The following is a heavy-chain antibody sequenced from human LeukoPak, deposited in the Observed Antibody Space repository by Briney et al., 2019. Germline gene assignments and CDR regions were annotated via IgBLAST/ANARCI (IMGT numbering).Heavy chain of an antibody. V-gene: IGHV4-34*01. CDR2: INHSGST. CDR1: GGSFSGYY. Sequence: PSETLSLTCAVYGGSFSGYYWSWIRQPPGKGLEWIGEINHSGSTNYNPSLKSRVTISVDTSKNQFSLKLSSVTAADTAVYYCAREGYYGSGSTFDYWGQGTLVTVPS. J-gene: IGHJ4*02. CDR3: AREGYYGSGSTFDY. D-gene: IGHD3-10*01.